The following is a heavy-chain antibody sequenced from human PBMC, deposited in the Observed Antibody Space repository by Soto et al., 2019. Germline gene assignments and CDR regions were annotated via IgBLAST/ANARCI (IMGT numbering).Heavy chain of an antibody. D-gene: IGHD2-21*02. CDR2: ISYDGSNK. CDR3: AKDLILGGPPPTYCGGDCYSGYYYGMDV. V-gene: IGHV3-30*18. CDR1: GFTFSTYG. Sequence: PGGSLRLSCAASGFTFSTYGMHWVRQAPGKGLEWVAVISYDGSNKYYADSVKGRFTISRDNSKNTLYLQMNSLRAEDTAVYYCAKDLILGGPPPTYCGGDCYSGYYYGMDVWGQGTTVTVSS. J-gene: IGHJ6*02.